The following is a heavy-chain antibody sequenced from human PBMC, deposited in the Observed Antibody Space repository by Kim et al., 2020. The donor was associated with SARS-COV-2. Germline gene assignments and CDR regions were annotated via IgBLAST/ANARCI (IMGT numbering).Heavy chain of an antibody. J-gene: IGHJ4*02. CDR3: VSGWYSRW. CDR2: GSST. D-gene: IGHD6-19*01. V-gene: IGHV3-74*01. Sequence: GSSTSYADSVKGRCTISRDNAKNTLYLQMNSLRAEDTAVYYCVSGWYSRWWGQGTLVTVSS.